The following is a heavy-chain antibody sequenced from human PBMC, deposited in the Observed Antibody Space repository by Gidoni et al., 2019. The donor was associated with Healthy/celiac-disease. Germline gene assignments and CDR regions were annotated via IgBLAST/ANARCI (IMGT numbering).Heavy chain of an antibody. CDR3: ARGGYCGGDCSTYWYFDL. CDR1: GGSISSSNW. V-gene: IGHV4-4*02. J-gene: IGHJ2*01. D-gene: IGHD2-21*01. CDR2: IYHSGST. Sequence: QVQLQESGPGLVKPSGPLSLTCAVSGGSISSSNWWSWVRQPPGKVLEWIGEIYHSGSTNYNPSLKSRVTISVDKSKNQFSLKLSSVTAADTAVYYCARGGYCGGDCSTYWYFDLWGRGTLVTVSS.